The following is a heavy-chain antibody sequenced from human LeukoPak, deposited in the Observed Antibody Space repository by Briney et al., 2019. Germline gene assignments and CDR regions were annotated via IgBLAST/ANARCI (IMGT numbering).Heavy chain of an antibody. D-gene: IGHD7-27*01. V-gene: IGHV3-13*01. CDR1: GFTFSSYD. CDR3: ARGHWGLRDYYYGMDV. J-gene: IGHJ6*02. CDR2: IGTAGDT. Sequence: PGGSLRLSCAASGFTFSSYDMHWVRHATGKGLEWVSAIGTAGDTYYPGSVKGRFTISRENAKNSLYLQMNSLRAGDTAVYYCARGHWGLRDYYYGMDVWGQGTTVTVSS.